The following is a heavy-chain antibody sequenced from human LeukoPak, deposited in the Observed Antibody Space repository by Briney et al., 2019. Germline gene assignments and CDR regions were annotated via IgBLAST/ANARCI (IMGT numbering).Heavy chain of an antibody. V-gene: IGHV3-23*01. CDR1: GFTFSTYA. D-gene: IGHD6-19*01. CDR3: AEPMVVGTIDMVFDS. J-gene: IGHJ4*02. Sequence: GGSLRLSCAASGFTFSTYAMTWVRQAPGKGLEWVSSFRQSGLVPYYADSVKGRFTISRDNSRSTLYLQMDSLTADDTAVYYCAEPMVVGTIDMVFDSWGQGTLVTVSS. CDR2: FRQSGLVP.